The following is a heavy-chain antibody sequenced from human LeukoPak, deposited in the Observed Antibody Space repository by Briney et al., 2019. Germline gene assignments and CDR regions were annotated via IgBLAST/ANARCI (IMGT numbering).Heavy chain of an antibody. D-gene: IGHD3-22*01. V-gene: IGHV2-5*02. CDR2: CYWVDDK. CDR3: AHRGFGGYDSSGYLSWYFDL. CDR1: GLPLSTSGGG. Sequence: SGPTLVKPTQTLTLTCTFSGLPLSTSGGGGGWVRQPPGKALGWLALCYWVDDKRYTPSLKIRLTIPHGPSKNQVSLTMTYMDPVDTATYYCAHRGFGGYDSSGYLSWYFDLWGRGTLVTVSS. J-gene: IGHJ2*01.